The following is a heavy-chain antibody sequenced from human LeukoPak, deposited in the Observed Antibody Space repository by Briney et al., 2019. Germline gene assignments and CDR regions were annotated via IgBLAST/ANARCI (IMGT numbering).Heavy chain of an antibody. D-gene: IGHD3-22*01. CDR3: APWGYCDSTGCYYYYYMDV. V-gene: IGHV3-49*03. CDR1: GFTFGDFP. J-gene: IGHJ6*03. Sequence: GGSLRLSCAASGFTFGDFPMTWFRQAPGKGLEWVGCIRSKGHGATTKYAASVEGRFTISRDDSKSVAYLQMNSLKAEDTAVYYCAPWGYCDSTGCYYYYYMDVWSKGTTVTVSS. CDR2: IRSKGHGATT.